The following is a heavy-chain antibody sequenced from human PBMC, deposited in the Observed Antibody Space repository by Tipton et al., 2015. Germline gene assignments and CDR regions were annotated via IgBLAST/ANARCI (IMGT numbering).Heavy chain of an antibody. CDR1: GFSFAAYG. V-gene: IGHV3-23*01. J-gene: IGHJ4*02. D-gene: IGHD3-22*01. CDR3: VKGDYYDANGYYYFDS. CDR2: ISRNPNST. Sequence: SLRLSCAASGFSFAAYGMSWVRQAPGKGLEWVSSISRNPNSTYYAESVQGRFTISRDNTKRTLYLQMKSLRVEDTAVYHCVKGDYYDANGYYYFDSWGQGTLVTVS.